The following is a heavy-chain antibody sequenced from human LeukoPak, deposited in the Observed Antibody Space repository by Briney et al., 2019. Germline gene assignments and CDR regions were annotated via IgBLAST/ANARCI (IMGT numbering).Heavy chain of an antibody. CDR2: IGDSGETT. D-gene: IGHD4-17*01. J-gene: IGHJ5*02. CDR3: AKGATVGGTRHFDH. CDR1: GFSFSTYG. Sequence: GGSLRLSCAASGFSFSTYGMSWVRQAPGKGLEWVAVIGDSGETTIYRDSVKGRLTISRDNSKNTVYLQMSSLRVDDTAVYYCAKGATVGGTRHFDHWGQGTLVTVSS. V-gene: IGHV3-23*01.